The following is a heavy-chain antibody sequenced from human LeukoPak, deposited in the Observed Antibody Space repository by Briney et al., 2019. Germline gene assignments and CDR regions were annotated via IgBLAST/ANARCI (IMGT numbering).Heavy chain of an antibody. CDR3: ASRGDYYGSGSLDY. J-gene: IGHJ4*02. Sequence: PSETLSLTCTVSGGSISSYYWSWIRQPPGKGLEWIGYIYYSGSTNYNPSLKSRVTISVDTSKNQFSLKLSSVTAADTAVYYCASRGDYYGSGSLDYWGQGTLVTVSS. CDR1: GGSISSYY. V-gene: IGHV4-59*08. CDR2: IYYSGST. D-gene: IGHD3-10*01.